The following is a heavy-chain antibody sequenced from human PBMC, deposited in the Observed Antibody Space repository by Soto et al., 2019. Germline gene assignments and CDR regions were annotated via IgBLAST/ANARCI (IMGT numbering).Heavy chain of an antibody. CDR1: GYTFTNYD. V-gene: IGHV1-8*01. Sequence: GASVKVSCKASGYTFTNYDISWVRQATGQGLEWMGWMNPNSANTGYAQKFQGGVSMTRDTSINTAYMELSSLRSEDTAIYYCARMATSGTLNWFDPWGQGTLVTVSS. D-gene: IGHD1-26*01. J-gene: IGHJ5*02. CDR2: MNPNSANT. CDR3: ARMATSGTLNWFDP.